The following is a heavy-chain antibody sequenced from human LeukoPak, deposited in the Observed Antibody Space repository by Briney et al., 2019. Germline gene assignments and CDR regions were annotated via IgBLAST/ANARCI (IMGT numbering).Heavy chain of an antibody. D-gene: IGHD3-3*01. J-gene: IGHJ4*02. Sequence: SETLSLTCTVSGCSISSYYWSWIRQPPGKGLEWMGYIYYSGSTNYNPPLKSRLTISVDTSKNQFSRNLSSVNAADTAVYYCARGNYDFWSGYSDYWGQGTLVTVSS. CDR1: GCSISSYY. CDR3: ARGNYDFWSGYSDY. CDR2: IYYSGST. V-gene: IGHV4-59*01.